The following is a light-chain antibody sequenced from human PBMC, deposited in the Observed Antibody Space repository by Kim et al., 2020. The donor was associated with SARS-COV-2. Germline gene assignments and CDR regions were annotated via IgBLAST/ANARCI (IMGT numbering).Light chain of an antibody. V-gene: IGKV3-20*01. CDR2: GAS. J-gene: IGKJ4*01. CDR3: QQYGSSPLT. CDR1: QSVSSSY. Sequence: APGERATPSCRASQSVSSSYLAWHQQKPGQAPRLLIYGASSRATGIPDRFSGSGSGTDFTLTISRLEPEDFAVYYCQQYGSSPLTFGGGTKVEIK.